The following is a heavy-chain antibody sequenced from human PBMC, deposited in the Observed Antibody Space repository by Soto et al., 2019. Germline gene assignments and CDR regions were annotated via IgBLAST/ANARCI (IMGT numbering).Heavy chain of an antibody. D-gene: IGHD3-3*01. J-gene: IGHJ4*02. CDR3: VSAPPTPSTFGVELTSYFEN. CDR2: IFYSGSF. Sequence: PSETLSLTCSVSGGSISSGTSYWSWIRQRPGEGLEWIGYIFYSGSFYYTPSLRGRVLILADTSKNQFTLPWSSVTAADMAVFFCVSAPPTPSTFGVELTSYFENWGPGALDDVFS. V-gene: IGHV4-31*03. CDR1: GGSISSGTSY.